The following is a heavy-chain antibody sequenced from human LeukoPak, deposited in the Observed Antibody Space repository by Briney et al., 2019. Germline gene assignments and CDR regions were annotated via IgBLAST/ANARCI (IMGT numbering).Heavy chain of an antibody. CDR1: GGSISNYY. D-gene: IGHD6-13*01. CDR2: IYYSGSI. Sequence: SETLSLTCTVSGGSISNYYWSWIRQPPEKGLEWIGHIYYSGSINYNPSLQSRVTISVDTSKNQFSLKLSSVTAADTAVYYCARPRGYSASWYAYDHWGQGTLVTVSS. J-gene: IGHJ4*02. V-gene: IGHV4-59*01. CDR3: ARPRGYSASWYAYDH.